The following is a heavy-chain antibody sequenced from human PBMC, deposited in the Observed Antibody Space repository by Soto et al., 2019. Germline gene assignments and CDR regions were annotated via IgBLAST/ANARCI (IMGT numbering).Heavy chain of an antibody. CDR3: ASSYYDILTGYYNRSDGDY. V-gene: IGHV1-69*02. Sequence: QVQLVQSGAEVKKPGSSVKVSCKASGGTFSSYTISWVRQAPGQGLEWMGRIIPILGIANYAQKFQGRVTITADKSTSTAYMELSSLRSEDTAVYYCASSYYDILTGYYNRSDGDYWGQGTLVTVSS. J-gene: IGHJ4*02. CDR2: IIPILGIA. CDR1: GGTFSSYT. D-gene: IGHD3-9*01.